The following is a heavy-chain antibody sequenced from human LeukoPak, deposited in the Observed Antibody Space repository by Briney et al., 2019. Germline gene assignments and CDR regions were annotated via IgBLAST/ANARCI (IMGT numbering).Heavy chain of an antibody. V-gene: IGHV3-23*01. J-gene: IGHJ4*02. CDR3: AKDSGSLWSGYLVGYDYFDY. CDR1: GSTFSSYA. CDR2: ISGSGGST. D-gene: IGHD3-3*01. Sequence: GGSLRLSCAASGSTFSSYAMSWVRQAPGKGLEWVSAISGSGGSTYYADSVKGRFTISRDNSKNTLYLQMNSLRAEDKAVYYCAKDSGSLWSGYLVGYDYFDYWGQGTLVTVSS.